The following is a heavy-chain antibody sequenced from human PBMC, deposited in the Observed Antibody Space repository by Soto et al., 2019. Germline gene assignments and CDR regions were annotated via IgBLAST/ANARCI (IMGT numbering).Heavy chain of an antibody. CDR3: ARQIYDSDTGPNFQYYFDS. J-gene: IGHJ4*02. D-gene: IGHD3-22*01. V-gene: IGHV5-10-1*01. CDR2: IDPSDSQT. Sequence: PGESLKISCKGSGYSFAGYWITWVRQKPGKGLEWMGRIDPSDSQTHYSPSFRGHVTISVTKSITTVFLQWSSLRASDTARYYCARQIYDSDTGPNFQYYFDSWGQGTPVTVSS. CDR1: GYSFAGYW.